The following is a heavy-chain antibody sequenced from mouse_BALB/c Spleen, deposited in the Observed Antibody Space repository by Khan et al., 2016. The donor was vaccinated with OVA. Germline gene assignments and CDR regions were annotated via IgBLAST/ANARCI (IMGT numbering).Heavy chain of an antibody. J-gene: IGHJ2*01. V-gene: IGHV1S137*01. CDR2: ISTYSGNT. Sequence: VQLQESGPELVRPGVSVKISCKGSGYTFTDYAMYWVKQSHAKSLEWIGLISTYSGNTNYNQKFKGKATMTVDKSSRTAYMVLARLTSEDSTIYYCARPAYDGYYDYWGQGTTLTVSS. D-gene: IGHD2-3*01. CDR3: ARPAYDGYYDY. CDR1: GYTFTDYA.